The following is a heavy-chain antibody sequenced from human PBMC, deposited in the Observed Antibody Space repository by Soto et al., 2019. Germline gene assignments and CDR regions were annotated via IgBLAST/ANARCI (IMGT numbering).Heavy chain of an antibody. V-gene: IGHV4-4*02. CDR3: ASRDPGTSVDY. Sequence: QVQRQESGPGLVKPSGTLSLTCAVSGASFTSNDWWTWVRQPPGRGLEWIGEIYRTGSTNYNPSLKSRVTISLDKSENQFSLKVTSLTAADTAVYYCASRDPGTSVDYWGQGTLVTVSS. J-gene: IGHJ4*02. D-gene: IGHD1-7*01. CDR2: IYRTGST. CDR1: GASFTSNDW.